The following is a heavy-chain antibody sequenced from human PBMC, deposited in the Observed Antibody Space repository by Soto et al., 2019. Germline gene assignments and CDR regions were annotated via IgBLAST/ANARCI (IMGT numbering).Heavy chain of an antibody. CDR1: GGSISSGGYY. Sequence: PSETLSLTCTVSGGSISSGGYYWSWIRQHPGKGLEWIGYIYYSGSTYYNPSLKSRVTISVDTSKNQFSLKLSSVTAADTAVYYCARGKGDTIFGVVITRPYYYYYYGMDVWGQGTTVTVSS. CDR2: IYYSGST. D-gene: IGHD3-3*01. J-gene: IGHJ6*02. CDR3: ARGKGDTIFGVVITRPYYYYYYGMDV. V-gene: IGHV4-31*03.